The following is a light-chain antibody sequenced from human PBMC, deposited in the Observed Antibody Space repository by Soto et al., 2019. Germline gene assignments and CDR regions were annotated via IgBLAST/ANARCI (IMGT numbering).Light chain of an antibody. CDR3: QKYSSVPL. CDR2: AAS. V-gene: IGKV1-27*01. Sequence: DIQMTQSPSSLSASVGDRVTITCRASQGISNYIAWYQQKPGKAPKLLIYAASTLQSGVPSRFSGSGSGTAFTLTIHILQPEDVATYSCQKYSSVPLFGPGTKVDIK. J-gene: IGKJ3*01. CDR1: QGISNY.